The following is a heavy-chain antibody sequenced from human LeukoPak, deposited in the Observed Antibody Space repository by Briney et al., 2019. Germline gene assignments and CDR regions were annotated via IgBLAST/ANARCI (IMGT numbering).Heavy chain of an antibody. CDR3: ARLASRIHALDI. CDR2: ISAYNGNT. Sequence: GASVKVSCKASGYTFTSYGISWVRQAPGQGLEWVGWISAYNGNTDYAQKLQGRVTMTTDTSTSTAYMELRSLRSDDTAVYYCARLASRIHALDIWGQGTMVTVSS. D-gene: IGHD5-18*01. V-gene: IGHV1-18*01. CDR1: GYTFTSYG. J-gene: IGHJ3*02.